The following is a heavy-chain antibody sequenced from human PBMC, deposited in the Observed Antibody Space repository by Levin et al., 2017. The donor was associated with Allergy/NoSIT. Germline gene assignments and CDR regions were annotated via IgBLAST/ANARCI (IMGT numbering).Heavy chain of an antibody. CDR3: ARHRFTMNIHDDFDI. J-gene: IGHJ3*02. V-gene: IGHV3-20*01. Sequence: PGGSLRLSCAASGFTFDDYGMSWVRQAPGKGLEWVSGINWNGGSTGYADSVKGRLTISRDNAKNSLYLQMNSLRAEDTALYHCARHRFTMNIHDDFDIWGQGTMVIVSS. CDR2: INWNGGST. CDR1: GFTFDDYG. D-gene: IGHD2/OR15-2a*01.